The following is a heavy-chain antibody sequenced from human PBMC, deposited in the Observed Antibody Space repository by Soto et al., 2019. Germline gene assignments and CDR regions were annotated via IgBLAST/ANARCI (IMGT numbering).Heavy chain of an antibody. D-gene: IGHD3-22*01. CDR2: IRPYDGYK. V-gene: IGHV1-18*01. Sequence: ASVKVSCKSSGYTFTSYGITWVRQAPAQGVEWLGWIRPYDGYKNYAQIRQCRVYMNTDPSTKTAHMELRSLRSDDTAMYYCARGGYYDSSGYRNYYYYGMNVWCQGTTVTVFS. CDR3: ARGGYYDSSGYRNYYYYGMNV. CDR1: GYTFTSYG. J-gene: IGHJ6*02.